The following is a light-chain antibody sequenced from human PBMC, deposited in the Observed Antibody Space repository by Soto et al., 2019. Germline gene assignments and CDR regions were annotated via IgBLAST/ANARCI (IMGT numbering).Light chain of an antibody. CDR1: SGSIASNY. V-gene: IGLV6-57*04. J-gene: IGLJ2*01. CDR2: EDD. CDR3: QSYDSTNPVV. Sequence: NFMLTQPHSVSESPGKTVTISCTRSSGSIASNYVQWYQQRPGSAPTTLIYEDDQRPSGVPDRFSGSIDSSSNSASLTISGLKTEDEADYYCQSYDSTNPVVFGGGTKLPS.